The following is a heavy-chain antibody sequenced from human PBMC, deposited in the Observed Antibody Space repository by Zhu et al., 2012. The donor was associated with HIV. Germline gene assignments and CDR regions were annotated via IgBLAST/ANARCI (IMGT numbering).Heavy chain of an antibody. Sequence: QVQLQESGPRLVKPSETLSLTCTVSGASVSSGNHYWSWIRQPPGKGLEWIGNIYYSGNTNYNISLKSRVIISVDVSKNQFSLNVKSVTAADTAEYYCARGRASVRELLGTFDVWSPGTRVTVSS. CDR1: GASVSSGNHY. CDR2: IYYSGNT. D-gene: IGHD1-7*01. V-gene: IGHV4-61*01. CDR3: ARGRASVRELLGTFDV. J-gene: IGHJ2*01.